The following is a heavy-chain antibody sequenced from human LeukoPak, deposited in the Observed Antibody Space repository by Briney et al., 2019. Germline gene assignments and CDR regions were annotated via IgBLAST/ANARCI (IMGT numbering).Heavy chain of an antibody. D-gene: IGHD3-16*01. CDR3: ARGVRGSQFHHYFFMDV. V-gene: IGHV1-8*01. CDR2: MNPNSGNT. Sequence: ASVKVSCKASGYTFTSYDINWVRQATGQGLEWMGWMNPNSGNTGYAQKFQGRVTMTRNTSISTAYMELSSLRSEDTAVYFCARGVRGSQFHHYFFMDVWATGTTVIVSS. CDR1: GYTFTSYD. J-gene: IGHJ6*03.